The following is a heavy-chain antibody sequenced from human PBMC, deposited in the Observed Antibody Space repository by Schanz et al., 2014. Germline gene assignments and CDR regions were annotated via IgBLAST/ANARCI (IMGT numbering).Heavy chain of an antibody. V-gene: IGHV3-7*01. CDR1: GFTFRGYA. CDR3: ARGRVLES. D-gene: IGHD1-1*01. Sequence: EVQLLESGGGLVQPGGSLRLSCAASGFTFRGYAMSWVRQAPGRGLEWVANIKKDGSEKYYVDSVKGRFTISRDNAKNSLFLQMNSLRPEDTAVYYCARGRVLESWGQGTLVTVSS. J-gene: IGHJ5*02. CDR2: IKKDGSEK.